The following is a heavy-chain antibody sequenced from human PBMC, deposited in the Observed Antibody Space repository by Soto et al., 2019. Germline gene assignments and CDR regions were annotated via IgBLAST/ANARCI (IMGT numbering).Heavy chain of an antibody. CDR2: IIPIFGTA. CDR1: GGTFSSYA. J-gene: IGHJ5*02. V-gene: IGHV1-69*13. CDR3: AREGVAPGVSPTNWFDP. Sequence: ASVKVSCKASGGTFSSYAISWVRQAPGQGLEWMGGIIPIFGTANYAQKFQGRVTITADESTSTAYMELSSLRSEDTAVYYCAREGVAPGVSPTNWFDPWGQGTLVTVSS. D-gene: IGHD3-10*01.